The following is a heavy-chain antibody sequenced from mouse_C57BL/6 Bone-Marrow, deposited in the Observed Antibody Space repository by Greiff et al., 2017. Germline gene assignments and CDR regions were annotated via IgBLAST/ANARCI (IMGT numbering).Heavy chain of an antibody. Sequence: VKLQQPGAELVRPGSSVKLSCKASGYTFTSYWMDWVKQRPGQGLEWIGNIYPSDSETHYTQKFKDKATLTVDKSSSTAYMQLSSLTSEDSAFYYSARGGSSFFDYWGQGTTLTVSS. CDR3: ARGGSSFFDY. CDR1: GYTFTSYW. D-gene: IGHD1-1*01. V-gene: IGHV1-61*01. J-gene: IGHJ2*01. CDR2: IYPSDSET.